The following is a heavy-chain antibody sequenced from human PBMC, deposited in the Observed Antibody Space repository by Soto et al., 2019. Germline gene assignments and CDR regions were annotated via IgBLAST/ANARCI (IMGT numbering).Heavy chain of an antibody. J-gene: IGHJ6*02. Sequence: WGSLRLSCAASGFTFSSYSMNWVRQAPGKGLEWVSYISSSSSTIYYADSVKGRFTISRDNAKNSLYLQMNSLRAEDTAVYYCARDACGGDCYSSVDYYYGMDVWGQGTTVTVSS. CDR2: ISSSSSTI. D-gene: IGHD2-21*02. CDR1: GFTFSSYS. CDR3: ARDACGGDCYSSVDYYYGMDV. V-gene: IGHV3-48*04.